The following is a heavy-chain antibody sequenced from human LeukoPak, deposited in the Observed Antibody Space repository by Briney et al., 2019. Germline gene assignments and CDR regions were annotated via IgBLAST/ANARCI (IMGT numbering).Heavy chain of an antibody. CDR1: GFTFSGSA. CDR3: TRGNYGGSFTYGMDV. D-gene: IGHD2-15*01. J-gene: IGHJ6*02. CDR2: IRSKANSYAT. Sequence: GGSLRLSCAASGFTFSGSAMHWVRQASGKGLEWVGRIRSKANSYATAYAASVKGRFTISRDDSKNTAYLQMNSLKTEDTAVYYCTRGNYGGSFTYGMDVWGQGTTVTVSS. V-gene: IGHV3-73*01.